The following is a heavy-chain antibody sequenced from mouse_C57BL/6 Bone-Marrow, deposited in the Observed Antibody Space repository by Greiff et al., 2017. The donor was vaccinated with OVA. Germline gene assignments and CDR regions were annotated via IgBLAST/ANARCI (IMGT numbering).Heavy chain of an antibody. J-gene: IGHJ3*01. CDR2: FYPGSGSI. V-gene: IGHV1-62-2*01. Sequence: VQLQESGAELVKPGASVKLSCKASGYTFTEYTIHWVKQRSGQGLEWIGWFYPGSGSIKYNEKFKDKATLTADKSSSTVYMELSRLTSEDSAVYFCARHPLYDYDVGAWFAYWGQGTLVTVSA. CDR1: GYTFTEYT. CDR3: ARHPLYDYDVGAWFAY. D-gene: IGHD2-4*01.